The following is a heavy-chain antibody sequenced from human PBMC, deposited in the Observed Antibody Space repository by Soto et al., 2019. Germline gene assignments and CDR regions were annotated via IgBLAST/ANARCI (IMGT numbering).Heavy chain of an antibody. J-gene: IGHJ5*02. V-gene: IGHV3-7*03. CDR1: GFTFSSYW. Sequence: EVQLVESGGGLVQPGGSLRLSCVASGFTFSSYWMSWDRQVPGRGLEWLAKIRQDGSEKNYVAFVRGRFTNSRDNAKMSLYLEMNSLRAGDTAVYFCSGVSGVSAGGTSWGQGTLVPGSS. CDR3: SGVSGVSAGGTS. D-gene: IGHD6-13*01. CDR2: IRQDGSEK.